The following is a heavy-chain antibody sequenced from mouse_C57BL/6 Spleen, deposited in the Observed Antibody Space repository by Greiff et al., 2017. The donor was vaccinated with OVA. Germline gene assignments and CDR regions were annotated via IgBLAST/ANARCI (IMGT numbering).Heavy chain of an antibody. CDR1: GFTFSSYG. V-gene: IGHV5-6*01. J-gene: IGHJ2*01. D-gene: IGHD3-3*01. Sequence: VQLKESGGDLVKPGGSLKLSCAASGFTFSSYGMSWVRQTPDKRLEWVATISSGGSYTYYPDSVKGRFTISRDNAKNTLYLQMSSLKSEDTAMYYCARRGDSDHFDYWGQGTTLTVSS. CDR2: ISSGGSYT. CDR3: ARRGDSDHFDY.